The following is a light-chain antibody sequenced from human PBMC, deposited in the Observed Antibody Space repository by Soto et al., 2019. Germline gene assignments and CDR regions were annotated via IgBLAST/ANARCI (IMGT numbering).Light chain of an antibody. J-gene: IGKJ2*01. CDR1: QSVSSRY. Sequence: EIVLTQSPGTLSLSPGERATLSCRASQSVSSRYLAWYQQKPGQAPRLLIYGASSRATGIPDRFSGSGSGTDFTLTISRLEPEDTAVYYCQQYGTSYMYTFGQGTKLEIK. CDR2: GAS. V-gene: IGKV3-20*01. CDR3: QQYGTSYMYT.